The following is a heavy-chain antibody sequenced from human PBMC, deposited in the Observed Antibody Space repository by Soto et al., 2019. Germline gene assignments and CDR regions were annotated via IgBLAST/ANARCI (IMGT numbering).Heavy chain of an antibody. CDR2: INAGNGNT. Sequence: GASVKGSCKAFWNTFTSYSMHWGAQAPGQRLEWMGWINAGNGNTKYSQKFQGRVTITRDTSASTAYMELSSLRSEDTAVYYCAREGQWLYLDYWGQGTLVTVSS. J-gene: IGHJ4*02. V-gene: IGHV1-3*01. D-gene: IGHD6-19*01. CDR3: AREGQWLYLDY. CDR1: WNTFTSYS.